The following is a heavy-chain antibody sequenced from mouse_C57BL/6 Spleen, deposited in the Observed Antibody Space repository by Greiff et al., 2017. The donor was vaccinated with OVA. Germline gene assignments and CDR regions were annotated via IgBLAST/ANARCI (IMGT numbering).Heavy chain of an antibody. CDR3: ARNYYGSSLYFDV. CDR1: GFTFSDYG. Sequence: EGQRKEAGGGGVKPGGALKLSCAASGFTFSDYGMHWVRQAPEKGLEWVAYISSGSSTIYYADKVKGRFTISRDNAKNTLFLQMTSLRSEDTDMYYCARNYYGSSLYFDVWGTGTTVTVSS. V-gene: IGHV5-17*01. CDR2: ISSGSSTI. J-gene: IGHJ1*03. D-gene: IGHD1-1*01.